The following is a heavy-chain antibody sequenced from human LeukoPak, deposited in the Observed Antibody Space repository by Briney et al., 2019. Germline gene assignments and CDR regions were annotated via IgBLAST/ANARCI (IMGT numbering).Heavy chain of an antibody. D-gene: IGHD2-15*01. V-gene: IGHV3-23*01. J-gene: IGHJ4*02. Sequence: PGGSLRLSCAASGFTFSSYAMSWVRQAPGKGLEWVSTISFSGGSTYYADSVKGRFTISRDNSKNTLYPQMNSLRAEDTAVYYCKRDCSGGNCYYLDYWGQGTLVTVSS. CDR3: KRDCSGGNCYYLDY. CDR2: ISFSGGST. CDR1: GFTFSSYA.